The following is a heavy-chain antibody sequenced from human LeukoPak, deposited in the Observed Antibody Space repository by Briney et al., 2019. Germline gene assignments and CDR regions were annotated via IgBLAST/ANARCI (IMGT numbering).Heavy chain of an antibody. CDR1: GYSFTTHW. CDR3: ARRVGATAFDY. J-gene: IGHJ4*02. D-gene: IGHD1-26*01. Sequence: GESLKISCKGSGYSFTTHWLGWVRQLPGKGLEWMGLIFPGDSETIYSPSFQGQVTLSADKSISTAYLQWSSLKASDTAMYYCARRVGATAFDYWGQGTLVTVSS. CDR2: IFPGDSET. V-gene: IGHV5-51*01.